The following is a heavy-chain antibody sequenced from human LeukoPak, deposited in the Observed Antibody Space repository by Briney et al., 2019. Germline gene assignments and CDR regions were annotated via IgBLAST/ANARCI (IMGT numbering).Heavy chain of an antibody. CDR1: GYSFTSYW. CDR2: IYPGDSDT. CDR3: ARVDTAMVMGGNWFDP. V-gene: IGHV5-51*01. J-gene: IGHJ5*02. Sequence: GESLKISCKGSGYSFTSYWIGWVRQMPGKGLEWMGVIYPGDSDTRYSPSFQGQVTISADKSISTAYLQWSSLKASDTAMYYCARVDTAMVMGGNWFDPWGQGTLVTVSS. D-gene: IGHD5-18*01.